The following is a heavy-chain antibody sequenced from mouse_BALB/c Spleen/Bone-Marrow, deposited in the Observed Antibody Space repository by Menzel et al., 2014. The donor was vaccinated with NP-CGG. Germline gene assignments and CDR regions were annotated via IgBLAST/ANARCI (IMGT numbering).Heavy chain of an antibody. V-gene: IGHV5-6-3*01. CDR1: GFTFSSYG. CDR2: INVNGDTT. D-gene: IGHD2-4*01. J-gene: IGHJ3*01. Sequence: EVKVVESGGGLVQPGGSLKLSCAASGFTFSSYGMSWVRQTPDKRLEMIATINVNGDTTYHPDSVKGRFTISRDNVKNPLCLQMRSLKSEDTAMYYCARGYDFSSWFAYWGQGTLVTVSA. CDR3: ARGYDFSSWFAY.